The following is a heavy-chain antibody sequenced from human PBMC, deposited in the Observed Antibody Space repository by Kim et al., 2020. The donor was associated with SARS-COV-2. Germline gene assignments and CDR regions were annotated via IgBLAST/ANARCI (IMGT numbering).Heavy chain of an antibody. Sequence: GGSLRLSCAASGFSFSSYWMHWVRQAPGKGLVWVSRINTDGSSTGYADSVNGRFTISKDNAKNTVYLQMSSLRADDTAVYYCARDSGRIVDYWGQGTLVT. CDR2: INTDGSST. J-gene: IGHJ4*02. V-gene: IGHV3-74*01. D-gene: IGHD3-10*01. CDR1: GFSFSSYW. CDR3: ARDSGRIVDY.